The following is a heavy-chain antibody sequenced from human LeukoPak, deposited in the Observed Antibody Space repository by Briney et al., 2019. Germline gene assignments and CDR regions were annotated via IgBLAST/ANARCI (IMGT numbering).Heavy chain of an antibody. CDR1: GGSMSNDY. Sequence: SETLSLTCTVSGGSMSNDYWTWIWQPPGQGLEWIGYIYYSGSTYYNPSLKSRVTISLDTSKNQFSLKLSSVTAADTAVYYCARRTRGLDYWGQGTLVTVSS. V-gene: IGHV4-59*08. CDR3: ARRTRGLDY. CDR2: IYYSGST. D-gene: IGHD3-10*01. J-gene: IGHJ4*02.